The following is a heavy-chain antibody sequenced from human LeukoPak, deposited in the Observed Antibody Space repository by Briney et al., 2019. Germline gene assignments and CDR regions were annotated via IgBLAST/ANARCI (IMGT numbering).Heavy chain of an antibody. V-gene: IGHV3-13*05. CDR1: GFTFSSYD. J-gene: IGHJ4*02. CDR3: ATGASFDY. CDR2: VGTTGDP. Sequence: PGGSLRLSCAASGFTFSSYDMDRGRQVTGKGLEWVSVVGTTGDPHYSGSVKGRFIISRENAKNSLYLQMNSLRAGDTAVYYCATGASFDYWGQGTLVTVSS.